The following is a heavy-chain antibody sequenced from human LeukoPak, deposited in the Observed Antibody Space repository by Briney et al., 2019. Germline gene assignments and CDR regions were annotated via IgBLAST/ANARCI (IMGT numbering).Heavy chain of an antibody. Sequence: PSETLSLTCAVSGGSFSGYYWSWIRQPPGKGLEWIGSIYYSGSTYYNPSLKSRVTISVDTSKNQFSLKLSSVTAADTAVYYCASTHYYDSSGPPGPWGQGTLVTVSS. CDR3: ASTHYYDSSGPPGP. D-gene: IGHD3-22*01. V-gene: IGHV4-39*01. J-gene: IGHJ5*02. CDR2: IYYSGST. CDR1: GGSFSGYY.